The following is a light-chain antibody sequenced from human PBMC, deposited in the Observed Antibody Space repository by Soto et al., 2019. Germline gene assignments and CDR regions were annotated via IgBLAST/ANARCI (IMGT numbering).Light chain of an antibody. CDR2: DVS. V-gene: IGLV2-14*01. J-gene: IGLJ2*01. Sequence: QSALTQPASVSGSPGQSITISCTGTSSDVGYYNYVSWYQQHPGKAPNLMIYDVSNRPSGVSNRFSGSKSGNTASLTISGIQAEDEADYYCRSQGTSSTLVFGGGTQLTVL. CDR1: SSDVGYYNY. CDR3: RSQGTSSTLV.